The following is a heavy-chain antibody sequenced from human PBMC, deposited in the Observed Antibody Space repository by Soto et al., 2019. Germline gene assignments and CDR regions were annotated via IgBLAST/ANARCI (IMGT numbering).Heavy chain of an antibody. J-gene: IGHJ6*02. Sequence: GESLKISCKGSGYSFTSYWIGWVRQMPGKGLEWMGISYPGDSDTRYSPSFQGQVTISADKSISTAYLQWSSLKASDTAMYYCARQRRRALRYFDWSYGMDVWGQGTTVTVSS. V-gene: IGHV5-51*01. CDR3: ARQRRRALRYFDWSYGMDV. D-gene: IGHD3-9*01. CDR2: SYPGDSDT. CDR1: GYSFTSYW.